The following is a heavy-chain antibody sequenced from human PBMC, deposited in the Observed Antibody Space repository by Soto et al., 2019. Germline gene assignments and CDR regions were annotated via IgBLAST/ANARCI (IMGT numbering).Heavy chain of an antibody. CDR3: AKQESDWNDHFDY. D-gene: IGHD1-1*01. CDR1: GGSISSYY. CDR2: IYYSGST. J-gene: IGHJ4*02. Sequence: SETLSLTCTVSGGSISSYYWSWIRQPPGKGLEWIGYIYYSGSTNYNPSLKSRVTISVDTSKNQFSLKLSSVTAADTAVFYCAKQESDWNDHFDYWGQETLVTVSS. V-gene: IGHV4-59*08.